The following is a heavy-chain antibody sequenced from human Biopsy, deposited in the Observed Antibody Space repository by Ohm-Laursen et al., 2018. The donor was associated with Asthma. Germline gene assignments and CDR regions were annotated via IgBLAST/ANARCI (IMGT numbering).Heavy chain of an antibody. Sequence: ASVKVSCKASGYIFTSHAMNWVRQAPGQGLGWMGRINTNTGNPTYAQGFTGRFVFSLDTSVSTAYLQISSLKAEDTAVYYCARRYNWNGMDVWGQGTTVTVSS. J-gene: IGHJ6*02. CDR2: INTNTGNP. CDR1: GYIFTSHA. V-gene: IGHV7-4-1*02. CDR3: ARRYNWNGMDV. D-gene: IGHD1-20*01.